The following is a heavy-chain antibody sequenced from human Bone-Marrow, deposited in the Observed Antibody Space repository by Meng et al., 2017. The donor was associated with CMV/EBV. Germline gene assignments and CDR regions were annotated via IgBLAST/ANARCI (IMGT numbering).Heavy chain of an antibody. CDR1: GGTFSSYA. CDR2: IIPIFGTA. D-gene: IGHD4-11*01. CDR3: ARRTRGSNYGFSDWYFDL. J-gene: IGHJ2*01. V-gene: IGHV1-69*05. Sequence: SVKVSCKASGGTFSSYAISWVRQAPGQGLEWMGGIIPIFGTANYAQKFQGRVTITTDESTSTAYMELSSLRSEDTAVYYCARRTRGSNYGFSDWYFDLWGRGTLVTVSS.